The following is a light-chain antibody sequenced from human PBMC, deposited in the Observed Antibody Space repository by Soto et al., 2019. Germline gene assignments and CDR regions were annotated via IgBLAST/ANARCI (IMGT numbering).Light chain of an antibody. Sequence: EIVLTQSPATLSLSPGERATLSCSASQSVSNSLVWFQPKPGQAPRLLIYDTSNRATDIPARFSGSGSGTDFTLTISSLEPEDLAVYYCQQRRNWPLPFGQGTKLEIK. J-gene: IGKJ2*01. CDR2: DTS. CDR1: QSVSNS. CDR3: QQRRNWPLP. V-gene: IGKV3-11*01.